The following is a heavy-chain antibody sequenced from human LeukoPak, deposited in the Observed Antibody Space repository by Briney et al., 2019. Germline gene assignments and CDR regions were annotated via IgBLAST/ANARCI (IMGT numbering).Heavy chain of an antibody. CDR1: GGSMSGYY. CDR3: ARGGPGSGWHYYLDY. V-gene: IGHV4-59*12. CDR2: IYYSGST. D-gene: IGHD3-22*01. Sequence: SETLSLTCTVSGGSMSGYYWSWIRQPPGKGLEWIGYIYYSGSTNYNPSLKSRVTMSVDTSKNQFSLKVNSVTAADTAVYYCARGGPGSGWHYYLDYWGQGTLVTVSS. J-gene: IGHJ4*02.